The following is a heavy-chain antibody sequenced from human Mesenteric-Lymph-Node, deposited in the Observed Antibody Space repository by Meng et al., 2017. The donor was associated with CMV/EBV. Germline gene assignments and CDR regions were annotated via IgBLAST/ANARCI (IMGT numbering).Heavy chain of an antibody. V-gene: IGHV3-66*02. CDR1: TFSVSNNY. D-gene: IGHD5-24*01. CDR2: IYAGGTT. Sequence: SCAVSTFSVSNNYMSWVRQAPGKGLEWVSVIYAGGTTYYADSVKGRFTISRDNSKNTVDLQMNSLRTEDTAVYYCARGVDGYNWFDPWGQGTLVTVS. J-gene: IGHJ5*02. CDR3: ARGVDGYNWFDP.